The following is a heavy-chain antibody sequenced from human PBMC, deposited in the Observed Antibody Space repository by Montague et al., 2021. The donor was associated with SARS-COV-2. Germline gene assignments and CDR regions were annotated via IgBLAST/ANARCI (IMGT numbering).Heavy chain of an antibody. V-gene: IGHV4-34*01. CDR1: GGSFSGYY. CDR3: ARVRYYGSGTSLGMDV. D-gene: IGHD3-10*01. Sequence: SETLSLTCAVYGGSFSGYYWSWIRQPPGKGLEWIGEINHGGSTNYNPSLKGRVTISVDTSKNQFSLKLSSVTVADTAVYYCARVRYYGSGTSLGMDVWGQGTTVTVSS. CDR2: INHGGST. J-gene: IGHJ6*02.